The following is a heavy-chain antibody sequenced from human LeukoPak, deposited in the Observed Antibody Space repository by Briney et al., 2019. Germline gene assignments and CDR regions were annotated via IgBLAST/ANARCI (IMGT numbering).Heavy chain of an antibody. D-gene: IGHD1-26*01. V-gene: IGHV3-23*01. CDR2: ISNTGGAT. J-gene: IGHJ6*02. Sequence: GGPLRLSCAASGFTFSTYAMTWVRQAPGKGLEWVSTISNTGGATYYADSVKGRFTISRDSSKNTLYLQMNILRAEDTAVYYCAKDPVGPSTTGYFYGMEVWGQGTTVTVSS. CDR3: AKDPVGPSTTGYFYGMEV. CDR1: GFTFSTYA.